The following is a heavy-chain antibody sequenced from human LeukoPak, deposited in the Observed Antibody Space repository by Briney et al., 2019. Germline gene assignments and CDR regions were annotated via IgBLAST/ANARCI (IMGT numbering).Heavy chain of an antibody. J-gene: IGHJ5*02. CDR2: ISSRRSTI. CDR1: GITFSNYE. V-gene: IGHV3-48*03. D-gene: IGHD2-21*01. CDR3: ARDLGGNGDS. Sequence: GGSLRLSCGASGITFSNYEMNWVRQAPGKGLEWVAYISSRRSTIYYADSVKGRFTISRDNAKNSLYLQMNSLRAEDTAVYYCARDLGGNGDSWGQGTLVTVSS.